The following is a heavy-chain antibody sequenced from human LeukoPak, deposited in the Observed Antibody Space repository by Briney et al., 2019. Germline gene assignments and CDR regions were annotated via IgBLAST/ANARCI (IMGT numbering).Heavy chain of an antibody. CDR3: ARVVGATTLGYFDL. D-gene: IGHD1-26*01. J-gene: IGHJ2*01. V-gene: IGHV3-23*01. CDR2: ISGSAATI. Sequence: GGSLRLSCAASGFTFSSYGMSWVRQAPGKGLEWVSSISGSAATISYADSVKGRFTISRDNAKNSLYLQMNSLRAEGTAVYYCARVVGATTLGYFDLWGRGTLVTVSS. CDR1: GFTFSSYG.